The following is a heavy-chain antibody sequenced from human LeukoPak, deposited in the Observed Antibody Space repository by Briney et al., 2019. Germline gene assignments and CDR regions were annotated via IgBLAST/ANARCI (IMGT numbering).Heavy chain of an antibody. D-gene: IGHD3-22*01. CDR3: ARSLSPHPNNYYDSSGYEGDY. CDR1: GYTFTGYY. Sequence: ASVKVSCKASGYTFTGYYMHWVRQAPGQGLEWMGRINPNSGGTNYAQKFQGMVTMTRDTSISTAYMELSRLRSDDTAVYYCARSLSPHPNNYYDSSGYEGDYWGQGTLVTVSS. V-gene: IGHV1-2*06. CDR2: INPNSGGT. J-gene: IGHJ4*02.